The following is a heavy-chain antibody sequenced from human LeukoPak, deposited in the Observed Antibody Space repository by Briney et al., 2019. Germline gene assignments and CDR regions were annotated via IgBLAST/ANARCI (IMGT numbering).Heavy chain of an antibody. V-gene: IGHV1-69*06. Sequence: GASVKVSCKASGGTFSSYAISWVRQAPGQGLEWMGGIIPIFGTANYAQKFQGRVTITADKSTSTAYMELSSLRSEDTAAYYCATYSSSWYGSKYFQHWGQGTLVTVSS. CDR1: GGTFSSYA. CDR3: ATYSSSWYGSKYFQH. J-gene: IGHJ1*01. CDR2: IIPIFGTA. D-gene: IGHD6-13*01.